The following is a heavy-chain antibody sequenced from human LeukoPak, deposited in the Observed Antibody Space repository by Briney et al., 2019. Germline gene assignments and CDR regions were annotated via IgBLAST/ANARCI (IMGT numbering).Heavy chain of an antibody. Sequence: GSLRLSCAASGFTFSSYAMSWVRQAPGKGLEWVSAISGSGGSTYYADSVKGRFTISRDNSKNTLYLQMNSLRAEDTAVYYCAKGLWYYYGSGRRGYFDYWGQGTLVTVSS. CDR1: GFTFSSYA. CDR3: AKGLWYYYGSGRRGYFDY. CDR2: ISGSGGST. D-gene: IGHD3-10*01. V-gene: IGHV3-23*01. J-gene: IGHJ4*02.